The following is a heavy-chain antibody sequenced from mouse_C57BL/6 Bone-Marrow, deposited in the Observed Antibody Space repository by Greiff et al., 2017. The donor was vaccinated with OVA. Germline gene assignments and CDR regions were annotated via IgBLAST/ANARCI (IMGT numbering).Heavy chain of an antibody. J-gene: IGHJ2*01. CDR2: ISSGGSYT. V-gene: IGHV5-6*01. CDR1: GFTFSSYG. CDR3: ARHHGDY. Sequence: EVMLVESGGDLVKPGGSLTLSCAASGFTFSSYGMSWVRQTPDKRLEWVATISSGGSYTYYPDNVNGRFTISRDNAKNTLYLQLSSLKSEDTAMYYCARHHGDYWGQGTTLTVSS.